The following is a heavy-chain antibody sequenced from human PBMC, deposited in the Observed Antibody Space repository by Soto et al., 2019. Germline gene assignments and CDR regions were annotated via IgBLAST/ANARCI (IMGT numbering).Heavy chain of an antibody. J-gene: IGHJ4*02. CDR3: ARILYYDSRRYFDS. Sequence: SETLSLTCTVSGGSVSTTSYYWSWIRQPPGKGLEWVGYIYYSGSTDYNPSLKSRVTISVDTSKNQFSLKLSSVTAADTAVYYCARILYYDSRRYFDSWGQGAMVTVST. CDR1: GGSVSTTSYY. D-gene: IGHD3-22*01. V-gene: IGHV4-61*01. CDR2: IYYSGST.